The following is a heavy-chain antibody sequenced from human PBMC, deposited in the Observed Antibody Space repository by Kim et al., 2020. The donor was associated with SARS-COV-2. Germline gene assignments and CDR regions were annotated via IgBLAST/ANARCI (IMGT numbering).Heavy chain of an antibody. J-gene: IGHJ5*02. D-gene: IGHD3-10*01. Sequence: KSRVTISVDTSKNQFSLKLSSVTAADTAVYYCARAPLWFGELSENNWFDPWGQGTLVTVSS. V-gene: IGHV4-31*02. CDR3: ARAPLWFGELSENNWFDP.